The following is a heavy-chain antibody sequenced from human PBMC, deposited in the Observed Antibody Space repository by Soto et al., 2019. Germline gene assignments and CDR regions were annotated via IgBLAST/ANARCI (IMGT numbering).Heavy chain of an antibody. D-gene: IGHD3-9*01. V-gene: IGHV3-23*01. Sequence: GGSLRLSCAASGFTFSSYAMSWVRQAPGKGLEWVSAISGSGGSTYYADSVKGRFTISRDNSKNTLYLQMNSLRAEDTAVYYCAKDYDILTGYYIWVYWGQGTLVTVSS. CDR1: GFTFSSYA. CDR3: AKDYDILTGYYIWVY. J-gene: IGHJ4*02. CDR2: ISGSGGST.